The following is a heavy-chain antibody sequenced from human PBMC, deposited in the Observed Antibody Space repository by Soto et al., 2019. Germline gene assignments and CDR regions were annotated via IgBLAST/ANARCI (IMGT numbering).Heavy chain of an antibody. CDR2: INPNSGGT. V-gene: IGHV1-2*04. CDR3: ATHRRERDHNAFDI. CDR1: GYTFAGYY. D-gene: IGHD1-1*01. Sequence: ASVKVSCKASGYTFAGYYMHWVRQAPGQGLEWMGWINPNSGGTNYAQKFQGWVTMTRDTSISTAYMELSRLRSDDTAVYYCATHRRERDHNAFDIWGQETMVTVPS. J-gene: IGHJ3*02.